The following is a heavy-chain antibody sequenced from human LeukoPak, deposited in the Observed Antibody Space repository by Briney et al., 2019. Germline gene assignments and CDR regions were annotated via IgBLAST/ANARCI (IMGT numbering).Heavy chain of an antibody. CDR2: ISGSGGST. V-gene: IGHV3-23*01. J-gene: IGHJ4*02. CDR3: ARALWFGEFLFDY. CDR1: GFTFSSYA. D-gene: IGHD3-10*01. Sequence: GGSLRLSCAASGFTFSSYAMSWVRQAPGKGLEWVSGISGSGGSTYYADFVKGRFTISRDNSRNTLYLQMNSLRAEDTAVYYCARALWFGEFLFDYWGQGTLVTVSS.